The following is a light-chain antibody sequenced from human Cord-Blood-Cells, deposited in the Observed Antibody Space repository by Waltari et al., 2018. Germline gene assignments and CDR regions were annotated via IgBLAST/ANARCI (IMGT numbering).Light chain of an antibody. J-gene: IGLJ3*02. CDR2: GNG. CDR1: SPNIGAGYD. Sequence: QSVLTQPPSVSGAPGQRVTISCTGSSPNIGAGYDVHWYQQLPGTAPKLRSYGNGNRPPGVPDRFSGSKSGTSASLAITGLQAEDEADYYCQSYDSSLSGSVFGGGTKLTVL. V-gene: IGLV1-40*01. CDR3: QSYDSSLSGSV.